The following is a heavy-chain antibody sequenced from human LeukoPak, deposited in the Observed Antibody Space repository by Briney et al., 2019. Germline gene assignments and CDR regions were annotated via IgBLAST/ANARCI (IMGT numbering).Heavy chain of an antibody. CDR2: ISGSGGST. CDR3: AKDYAVEYYYYGMDV. V-gene: IGHV3-23*01. D-gene: IGHD3-16*01. Sequence: GGSLRLSCAASGFTFSSYAMSWVRQAPGKGLEWVSAISGSGGSTYYADSVKGRFTISRDNSKNTLYLQMNSLRAEDTAVYYCAKDYAVEYYYYGMDVWGKGTTVTVSS. J-gene: IGHJ6*04. CDR1: GFTFSSYA.